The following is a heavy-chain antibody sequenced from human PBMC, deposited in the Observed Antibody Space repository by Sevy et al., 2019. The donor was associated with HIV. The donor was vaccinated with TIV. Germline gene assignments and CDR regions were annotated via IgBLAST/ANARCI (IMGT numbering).Heavy chain of an antibody. V-gene: IGHV4-39*01. J-gene: IGHJ4*02. CDR2: IYYSGST. D-gene: IGHD3-16*02. CDR1: GGSISSSSYY. CDR3: ASPTRESTFGGVIVEYFDY. Sequence: SETLSLTCTVSGGSISSSSYYWGWIRQPPGKGLEWIGSIYYSGSTYYNPSLNSRVTISVDTSKNQFCLTLSSVTAADTAVYFCASPTRESTFGGVIVEYFDYWGQGTLVTVSS.